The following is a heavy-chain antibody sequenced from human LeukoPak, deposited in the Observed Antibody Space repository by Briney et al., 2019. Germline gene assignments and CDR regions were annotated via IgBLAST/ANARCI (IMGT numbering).Heavy chain of an antibody. Sequence: GGSLRLSCAASGFTFSSYWMHWVRQAPGKGLVWVSRISSDGSSTNYADSVKGRFTIPRDNAKNTLYLQMNSLRAEDTAVYYCARGPQIVVVPAAIPVPDYWGQGTLVTVSS. V-gene: IGHV3-74*01. J-gene: IGHJ4*02. CDR1: GFTFSSYW. D-gene: IGHD2-2*01. CDR2: ISSDGSST. CDR3: ARGPQIVVVPAAIPVPDY.